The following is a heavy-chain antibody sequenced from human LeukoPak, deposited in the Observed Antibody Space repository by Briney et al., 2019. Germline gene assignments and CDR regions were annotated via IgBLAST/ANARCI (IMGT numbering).Heavy chain of an antibody. CDR3: ARRSASLYYFEY. V-gene: IGHV5-51*01. Sequence: GESLKISCKGSGYSFTNYWIAWVRQMPGKGLEWMGIIYPGDSDTRYNPSFQGQVTISADKSTNSAYLQWSSLKASDTAMYYCARRSASLYYFEYWGQGTLVSVSS. D-gene: IGHD2-2*01. J-gene: IGHJ4*02. CDR2: IYPGDSDT. CDR1: GYSFTNYW.